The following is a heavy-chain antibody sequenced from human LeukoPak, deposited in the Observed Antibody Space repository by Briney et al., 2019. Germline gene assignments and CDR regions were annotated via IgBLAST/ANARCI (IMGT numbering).Heavy chain of an antibody. Sequence: SVKVSCKASGGTFSSYAISWVRQAPGQGLEWMGGIIPIFGTANYAQKFQGRVTTTADESTSTAYMELSGLRSEDTAVYYCARSGLQYSNYAFLDYWGQGTLVTVSS. J-gene: IGHJ4*02. CDR3: ARSGLQYSNYAFLDY. D-gene: IGHD4-11*01. V-gene: IGHV1-69*13. CDR2: IIPIFGTA. CDR1: GGTFSSYA.